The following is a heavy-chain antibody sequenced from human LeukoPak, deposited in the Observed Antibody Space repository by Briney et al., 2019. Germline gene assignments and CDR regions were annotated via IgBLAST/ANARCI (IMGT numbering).Heavy chain of an antibody. CDR2: ISAYNGNT. D-gene: IGHD1-26*01. CDR1: GGTFSSYA. V-gene: IGHV1-18*01. Sequence: ASVKVSCKASGGTFSSYAISWVRQAPGQGLEWMVWISAYNGNTNYAQKLQGRVTMTTDTSTSTAYMELRSLRSDDTAVYYCARGMGATGPYDYWGQGTLVTVSS. CDR3: ARGMGATGPYDY. J-gene: IGHJ4*02.